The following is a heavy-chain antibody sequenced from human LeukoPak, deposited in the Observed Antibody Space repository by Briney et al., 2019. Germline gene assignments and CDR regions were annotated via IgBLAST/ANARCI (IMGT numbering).Heavy chain of an antibody. CDR3: ARDKRGTVDY. CDR2: FYYSGST. CDR1: GGSITSYY. D-gene: IGHD1-1*01. Sequence: SETLSLTCAVSGGSITSYYWSWIRQPPGKGLEWIGYFYYSGSTNYNPSLNSRVTISVDTSKNQFSLKLSSVTAADTAVYYCARDKRGTVDYWGQGTLVTVSS. J-gene: IGHJ4*02. V-gene: IGHV4-59*13.